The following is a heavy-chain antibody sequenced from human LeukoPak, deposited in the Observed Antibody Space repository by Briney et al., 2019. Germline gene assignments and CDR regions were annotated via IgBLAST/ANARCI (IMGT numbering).Heavy chain of an antibody. D-gene: IGHD1-1*01. Sequence: GASVKVSCKASGYTFTRYYMHWVRQAPGQGLEWMGIIDPSGGSTSYAQKFQGRVTMTRDTSTSTVYMDLSSLRSEDTAVYYGARDKSGTTQGDSDYWGQGTLVTVSS. CDR2: IDPSGGST. J-gene: IGHJ4*02. CDR1: GYTFTRYY. CDR3: ARDKSGTTQGDSDY. V-gene: IGHV1-46*01.